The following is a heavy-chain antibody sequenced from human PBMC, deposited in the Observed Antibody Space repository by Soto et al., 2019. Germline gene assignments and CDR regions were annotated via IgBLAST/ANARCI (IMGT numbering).Heavy chain of an antibody. J-gene: IGHJ4*02. CDR1: GGSLRGATYS. CDR2: IFPSGTT. V-gene: IGHV4-30-2*01. Sequence: TLCLTDGVSGGSLRGATYSWNCSRQPPGKGLEWIGYIFPSGTTYYNPSLKSRATISIDVSKNQFSLSLRSLTAADTAVYYCARSREFDYWSQGTLVTGSS. CDR3: ARSREFDY.